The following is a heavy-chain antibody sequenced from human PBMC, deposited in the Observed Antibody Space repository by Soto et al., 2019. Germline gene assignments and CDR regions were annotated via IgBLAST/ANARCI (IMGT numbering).Heavy chain of an antibody. CDR1: GFTFSSYG. Sequence: GGSLRLSCAASGFTFSSYGXXWVXQAPGKGLEWVAVISDDGSNKYYADSVKGRFTISRDNSKNTLYLQMNSLRAEDTAVYYCAKXHYGWGGDGRELLVGYWGQGTLVTVSS. CDR3: AKXHYGWGGDGRELLVGY. D-gene: IGHD1-26*01. J-gene: IGHJ4*02. V-gene: IGHV3-30*18. CDR2: ISDDGSNK.